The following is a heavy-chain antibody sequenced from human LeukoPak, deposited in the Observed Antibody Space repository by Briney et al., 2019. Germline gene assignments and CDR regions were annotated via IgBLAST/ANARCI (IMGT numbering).Heavy chain of an antibody. D-gene: IGHD2-15*01. CDR3: AKDIRPVVAATGWFDP. CDR1: GFTFDDYA. J-gene: IGHJ5*02. Sequence: GGSLRLSCAASGFTFDDYAMHWVRQAPGKGLEWVSGISWNSGSIGYADSVKGRFTISRDNAKNSLYLQMNSLRAEDTALYYCAKDIRPVVAATGWFDPWGQGTLVTVSS. V-gene: IGHV3-9*01. CDR2: ISWNSGSI.